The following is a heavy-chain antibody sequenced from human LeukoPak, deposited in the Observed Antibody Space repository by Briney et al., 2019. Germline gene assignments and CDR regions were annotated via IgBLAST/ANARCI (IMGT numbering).Heavy chain of an antibody. V-gene: IGHV3-48*03. CDR1: GFTLSSYE. Sequence: GGSLRLSCAASGFTLSSYEMNWVRQAPGKGREWVSYISSSGSTIYYADSVKGRFTISRDNAKNSLYLQMNSLRAEDTAVYYCAELGITMIGGVWGKGTTVTISS. CDR2: ISSSGSTI. J-gene: IGHJ6*04. D-gene: IGHD3-10*02. CDR3: AELGITMIGGV.